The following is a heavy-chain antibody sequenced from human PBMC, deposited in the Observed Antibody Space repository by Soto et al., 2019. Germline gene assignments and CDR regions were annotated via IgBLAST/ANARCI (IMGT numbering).Heavy chain of an antibody. V-gene: IGHV1-69*01. J-gene: IGHJ6*02. CDR1: GGTFSSYA. Sequence: QVQLVQSGAEVKKPGSSVKVSCKASGGTFSSYAISWVRQAPGXXXXWXGGIIPIFGTANYAQKFQGRVTITADESTSTAYMEXXSXXXXXXXXXXXXXXPXXKXXXXXXXXXDYGMDVWGQGTTVTVSS. CDR2: IIPIFGTA. CDR3: XXXPXXKXXXXXXXXXDYGMDV.